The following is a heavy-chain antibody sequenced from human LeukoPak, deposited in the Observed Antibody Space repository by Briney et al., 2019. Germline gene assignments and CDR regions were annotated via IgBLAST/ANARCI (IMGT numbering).Heavy chain of an antibody. V-gene: IGHV3-11*04. D-gene: IGHD3-3*01. CDR2: ISYSGSTI. J-gene: IGHJ4*02. CDR3: VRDQNKWEPLLEY. CDR1: GFTFSDYY. Sequence: GGSLRLSCAASGFTFSDYYMSWIRQAPGKGLEWVSYISYSGSTIFYADSVKGRFTISRDNAKNSLYLQMNSLRAEDTAIYYCVRDQNKWEPLLEYWGQGTLVTVSS.